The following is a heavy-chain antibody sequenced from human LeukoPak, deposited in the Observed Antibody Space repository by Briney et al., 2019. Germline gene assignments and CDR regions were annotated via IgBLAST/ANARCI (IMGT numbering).Heavy chain of an antibody. J-gene: IGHJ1*01. Sequence: SETLSLTCAVYGGSLSGYYWSWIRQPPGKGLEWIGEINHSGSTNYNPSLKSRVTISVDTSKNQFSLKLSSVTAADTAVYYCARGAAAAGKRAYFQHWGQGTLVTVSS. V-gene: IGHV4-34*01. CDR1: GGSLSGYY. CDR3: ARGAAAAGKRAYFQH. CDR2: INHSGST. D-gene: IGHD6-13*01.